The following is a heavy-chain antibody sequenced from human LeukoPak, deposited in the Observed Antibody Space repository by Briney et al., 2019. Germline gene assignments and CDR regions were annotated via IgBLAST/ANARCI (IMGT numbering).Heavy chain of an antibody. CDR1: GFTFDDYA. CDR2: ISWTSGAI. D-gene: IGHD3-16*01. J-gene: IGHJ4*02. CDR3: AKEGGGGKFYFDY. V-gene: IGHV3-9*03. Sequence: GGSLRLSCAASGFTFDDYAMHWVRQTPGKGLEWVSGISWTSGAIGYADSVKGRFTISRDNAKNSLYLQMNSLRPEDMALYYCAKEGGGGKFYFDYWGQGTLVTVSS.